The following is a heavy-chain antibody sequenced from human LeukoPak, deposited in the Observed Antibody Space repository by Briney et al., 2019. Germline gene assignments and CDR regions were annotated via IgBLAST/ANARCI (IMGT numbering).Heavy chain of an antibody. J-gene: IGHJ4*02. D-gene: IGHD6-13*01. Sequence: SETLSLTCAVYGGSFSGYFWTWIRQAPGKGLEWIGEINHSGTTNYNPSLKSRVTISVDKSKNQFSPELSSVTAADTAVYYCARKIEEQQLVNFDYWGQGTLVTVSS. CDR1: GGSFSGYF. CDR2: INHSGTT. CDR3: ARKIEEQQLVNFDY. V-gene: IGHV4-34*01.